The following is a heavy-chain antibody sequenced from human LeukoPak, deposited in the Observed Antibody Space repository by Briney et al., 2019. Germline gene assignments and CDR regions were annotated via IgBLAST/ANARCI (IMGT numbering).Heavy chain of an antibody. Sequence: PGGSLRLSCAASGFTFSSYAMSWVRQAPGKGLEWVSYISGSGSTIYYADSVKGRFTISRDNAKNSLYLQMNSLRAEDTAVYYCARVRHYPYSSSWYGAFDIWGQGTMVTVSS. J-gene: IGHJ3*02. CDR3: ARVRHYPYSSSWYGAFDI. V-gene: IGHV3-48*04. CDR2: ISGSGSTI. CDR1: GFTFSSYA. D-gene: IGHD6-13*01.